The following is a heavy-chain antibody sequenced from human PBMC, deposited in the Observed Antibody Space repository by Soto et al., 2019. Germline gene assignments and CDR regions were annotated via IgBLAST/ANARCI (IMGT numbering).Heavy chain of an antibody. V-gene: IGHV4-39*07. CDR1: GGSISSGGYY. CDR3: ARGGGYCSSTSCYGDFDY. D-gene: IGHD2-2*01. Sequence: SETLSLTCTVSGGSISSGGYYWSWIRQHPGKGLEWIGEINHSGSTNYNPSLKSRVTISVDTSKNQFSLKLSSVTAADTAVYYCARGGGYCSSTSCYGDFDYWGQGTLVTVSS. J-gene: IGHJ4*02. CDR2: INHSGST.